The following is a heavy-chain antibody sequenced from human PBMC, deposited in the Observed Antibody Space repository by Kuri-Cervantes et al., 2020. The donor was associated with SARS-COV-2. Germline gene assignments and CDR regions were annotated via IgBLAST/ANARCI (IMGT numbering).Heavy chain of an antibody. V-gene: IGHV3-74*01. CDR3: ASPRGYSGYEFDY. J-gene: IGHJ4*02. CDR2: INSDGSST. D-gene: IGHD5-12*01. CDR1: GFTFSSYW. Sequence: GGSLRLSCAASGFTFSSYWMHWVRQAPGKGLVWVSRINSDGSSTSYADSVKGRFTISRDNAKNSLYLQMNSLRAEDTAVYYCASPRGYSGYEFDYWGQGTLVTVSS.